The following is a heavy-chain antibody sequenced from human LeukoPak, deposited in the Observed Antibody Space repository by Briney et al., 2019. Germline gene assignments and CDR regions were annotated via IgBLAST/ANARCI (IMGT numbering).Heavy chain of an antibody. V-gene: IGHV1-69*01. CDR2: IIPIFGTA. Sequence: SVKVSCKASGGTFSSYAISWVRQAPGQGLEWMGGIIPIFGTANYAQKFQGRVTITADESTSTAYMELSSLRSEDTAVYYCASAPTYDYYDSSGYSDYWGQGTLVIVSS. D-gene: IGHD3-22*01. J-gene: IGHJ4*02. CDR1: GGTFSSYA. CDR3: ASAPTYDYYDSSGYSDY.